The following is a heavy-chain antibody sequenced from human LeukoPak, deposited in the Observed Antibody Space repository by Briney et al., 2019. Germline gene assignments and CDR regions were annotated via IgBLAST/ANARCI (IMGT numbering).Heavy chain of an antibody. CDR3: ARVPGYDILTGYYYYYYYMDV. D-gene: IGHD3-9*01. CDR2: IYYSGST. Sequence: SETLSLTCTVSGGSISSYYWSWIRQPPGKGLEWIGYIYYSGSTNYNPSLKSRVTISVDTSKNQFSLKLSSVTAADTAVYYCARVPGYDILTGYYYYYYYMDVWGKGTTVTVSS. CDR1: GGSISSYY. J-gene: IGHJ6*03. V-gene: IGHV4-59*01.